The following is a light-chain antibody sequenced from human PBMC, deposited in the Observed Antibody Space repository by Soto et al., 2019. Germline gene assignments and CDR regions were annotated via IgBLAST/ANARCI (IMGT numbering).Light chain of an antibody. Sequence: QSVLTQPPSASGTPGQRVTISCSGSSSNIGSKYVYWYQQLPGTAPKLLMYRNNQRPSGVPDRFSGSKSGTSASLAISGLRSEDEADYYCAEWEAGVSGPAFGGGTKVTVL. CDR2: RNN. V-gene: IGLV1-47*01. J-gene: IGLJ2*01. CDR3: AEWEAGVSGPA. CDR1: SSNIGSKY.